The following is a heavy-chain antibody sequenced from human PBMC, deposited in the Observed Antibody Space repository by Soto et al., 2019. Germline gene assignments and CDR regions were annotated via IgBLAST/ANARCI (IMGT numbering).Heavy chain of an antibody. J-gene: IGHJ4*02. Sequence: QVQLVQSGAEVQNPGASLKVSCKASGYRFTDYGIHWVRQVPGQTLEWMGWIAADNGDTKYSQKFQGRVTFTRDTSATTAYMELSSLRYEDTAVYYCARGSNPFHYWGQGTPVTVSS. CDR2: IAADNGDT. CDR3: ARGSNPFHY. CDR1: GYRFTDYG. D-gene: IGHD4-4*01. V-gene: IGHV1-3*01.